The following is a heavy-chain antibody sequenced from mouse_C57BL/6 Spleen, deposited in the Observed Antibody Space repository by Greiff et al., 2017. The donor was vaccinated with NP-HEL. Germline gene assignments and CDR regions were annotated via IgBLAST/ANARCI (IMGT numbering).Heavy chain of an antibody. V-gene: IGHV5-4*01. CDR3: ARGGVVIYYGNYDRAMDY. CDR1: GFTFSSYA. D-gene: IGHD2-1*01. J-gene: IGHJ4*01. CDR2: ISDGGSYT. Sequence: EVQVVESGGGLVKPGGSLKLSCAASGFTFSSYAMSWVRQTPEKRLEWVATISDGGSYTYYPDNVKGRFTISRDNAKNNLYLQMSHLKSEDTAMYYCARGGVVIYYGNYDRAMDYWGQGTSVTVSS.